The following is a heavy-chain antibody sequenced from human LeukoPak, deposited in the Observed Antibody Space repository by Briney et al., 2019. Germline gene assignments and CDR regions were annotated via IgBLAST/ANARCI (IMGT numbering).Heavy chain of an antibody. V-gene: IGHV4-59*01. CDR1: GDSISNSY. Sequence: TTSETLSLTCTVSGDSISNSYWNWIRQPPGKGLEWIGYISKTGSTNSNPSLKSRVTMSVDISKNQLSLRLSSVTAADTAVYYCARHSMVRVSGALDIWGQGTVVTASS. CDR2: ISKTGST. D-gene: IGHD3-10*01. J-gene: IGHJ3*02. CDR3: ARHSMVRVSGALDI.